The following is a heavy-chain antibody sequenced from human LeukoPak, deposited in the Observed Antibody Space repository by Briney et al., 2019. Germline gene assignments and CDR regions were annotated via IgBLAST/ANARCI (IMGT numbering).Heavy chain of an antibody. CDR3: AKVSGYSSSWVFDC. V-gene: IGHV3-9*01. CDR2: ISWNSGSI. Sequence: GRSLRLSCAASGFTFDDYAMHWVRQAPGKGLEWVSGISWNSGSIGYADSVKGRFTISRDNAKNSLYLQMNSLRAEDTALYYCAKVSGYSSSWVFDCWGQGTLVTVSS. CDR1: GFTFDDYA. J-gene: IGHJ4*02. D-gene: IGHD6-13*01.